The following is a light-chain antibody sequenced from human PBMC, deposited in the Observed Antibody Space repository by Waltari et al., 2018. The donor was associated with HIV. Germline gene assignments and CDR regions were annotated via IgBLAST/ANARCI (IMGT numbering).Light chain of an antibody. CDR2: WAS. J-gene: IGKJ4*01. CDR3: QQYYTTPLT. CDR1: QSVFYSANSKKY. V-gene: IGKV4-1*01. Sequence: DIVMTQSPDSLAVSLGARATINCKSSQSVFYSANSKKYLAWYQQKPGQPPKLLIYWASARESGVPGRFSGSGSGTDFTLTISSLQAEDVAVYYCQQYYTTPLTFGGGTKVEIK.